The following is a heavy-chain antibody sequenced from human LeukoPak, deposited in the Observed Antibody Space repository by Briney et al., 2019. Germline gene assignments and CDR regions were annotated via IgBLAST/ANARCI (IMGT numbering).Heavy chain of an antibody. CDR3: ARANPGYRGWFDP. CDR2: ISSNGGST. D-gene: IGHD2-15*01. CDR1: GFTFSSYS. J-gene: IGHJ5*02. Sequence: GGSLRLSCAASGFTFSSYSMNWVRQAPGKGLEYVSAISSNGGSTYYANSVKGRFTISRDNSKNTLYLQMGSLRAEDMAVYYCARANPGYRGWFDPWGQGTLVTVSS. V-gene: IGHV3-64*01.